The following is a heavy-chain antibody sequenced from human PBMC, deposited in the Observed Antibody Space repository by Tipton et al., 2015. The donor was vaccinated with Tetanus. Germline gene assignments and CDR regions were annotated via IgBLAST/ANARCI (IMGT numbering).Heavy chain of an antibody. J-gene: IGHJ4*02. D-gene: IGHD1-26*01. Sequence: TLSLTCTVSGGSIRSGGYYWSWIRQHPVKGLEWIGYIYYTGNTYYNPSLKSRLTISVDTSKNQFSLKLSSVTAADTAVYYCARGGMGAGGGGLDYWGQGTLVTVSS. CDR1: GGSIRSGGYY. CDR2: IYYTGNT. V-gene: IGHV4-31*03. CDR3: ARGGMGAGGGGLDY.